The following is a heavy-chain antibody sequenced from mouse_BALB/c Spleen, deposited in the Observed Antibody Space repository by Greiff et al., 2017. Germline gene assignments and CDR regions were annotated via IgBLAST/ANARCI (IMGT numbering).Heavy chain of an antibody. V-gene: IGHV5-6-5*01. Sequence: DVKLVESGGGLVKPGGSLKLSCAASGFTFSSYAMSWVRQTPEKRLEWVASISSGGSTYYPDSVKGRFTISRDNARNILYLQMSSLRSEDTAMYYCARGGSYGYFDVWGAGTTVTVSS. J-gene: IGHJ1*01. CDR2: ISSGGST. CDR1: GFTFSSYA. CDR3: ARGGSYGYFDV.